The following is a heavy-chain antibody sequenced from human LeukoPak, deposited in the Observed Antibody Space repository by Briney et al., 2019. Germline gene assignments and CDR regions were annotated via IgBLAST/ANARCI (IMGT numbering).Heavy chain of an antibody. D-gene: IGHD6-13*01. V-gene: IGHV3-21*01. J-gene: IGHJ4*02. CDR1: GSTFSSYS. CDR2: ISSSSSYI. CDR3: ARDRAAEYYFDY. Sequence: GGSLRLSCAASGSTFSSYSMNWVRQAPGKGLEWVSSISSSSSYIYYADSVKGRFTISRDNAKNSLYLQMNSLRAEDTAVYYCARDRAAEYYFDYWGQGTLVTVSS.